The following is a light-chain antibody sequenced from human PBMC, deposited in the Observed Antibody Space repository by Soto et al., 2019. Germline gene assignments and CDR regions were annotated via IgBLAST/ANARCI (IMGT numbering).Light chain of an antibody. V-gene: IGLV2-23*02. CDR2: GVT. CDR3: CSYAGSGNYWI. Sequence: QSALTQPASVSGSPGQSITIPCTGTNNDVGGFNLVSWYQQHPVKAPKLIVFGVTERPSGVSNRFSGSKSGNTASLTISGLQAEDDGDYYCCSYAGSGNYWIFGGGTKLTVL. CDR1: NNDVGGFNL. J-gene: IGLJ3*02.